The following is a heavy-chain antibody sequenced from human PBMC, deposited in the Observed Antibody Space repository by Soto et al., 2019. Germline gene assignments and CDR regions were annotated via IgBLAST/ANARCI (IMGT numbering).Heavy chain of an antibody. D-gene: IGHD2-2*01. CDR1: GGSISSSNW. Sequence: SETLSLTCAVSGGSISSSNWWSWVRQPPGKGLEWIGEIYHSGSTNYNPSLKSRVTISVDKSKNQFSLKLSSVTAADTAVYYCAVYCISTRCPRVVDYWGQGTLVTVSS. CDR3: AVYCISTRCPRVVDY. V-gene: IGHV4-4*02. CDR2: IYHSGST. J-gene: IGHJ4*02.